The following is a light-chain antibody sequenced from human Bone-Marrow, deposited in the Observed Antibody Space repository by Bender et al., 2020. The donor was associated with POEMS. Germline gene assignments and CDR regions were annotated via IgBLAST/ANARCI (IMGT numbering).Light chain of an antibody. CDR1: NSNIGTNA. CDR3: EAWDAGLSGGV. V-gene: IGLV1-44*01. J-gene: IGLJ3*02. Sequence: QSVLTQPPSASGTPGQRVTISCSGSNSNIGTNAVNWYQQFPGTAPKLLIYSDNQRPSGVPDRFYAFKSGTSASLAISGVQSEDEADYYCEAWDAGLSGGVFGGGTKLTVL. CDR2: SDN.